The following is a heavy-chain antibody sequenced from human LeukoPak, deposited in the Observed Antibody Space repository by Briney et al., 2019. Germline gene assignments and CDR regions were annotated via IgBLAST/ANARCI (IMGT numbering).Heavy chain of an antibody. CDR1: GGTFSSYA. CDR3: ARREVTMVRGVIIGGRNSDAFDI. CDR2: IIPIFGTA. D-gene: IGHD3-10*01. Sequence: SVKVSCKASGGTFSSYAISWVRQAPGQGLEWMGGIIPIFGTANYAQKFQGRVTITADESTSTAYMELSSLRSEDTAVYYCARREVTMVRGVIIGGRNSDAFDIWGQGTMVTVSS. J-gene: IGHJ3*02. V-gene: IGHV1-69*13.